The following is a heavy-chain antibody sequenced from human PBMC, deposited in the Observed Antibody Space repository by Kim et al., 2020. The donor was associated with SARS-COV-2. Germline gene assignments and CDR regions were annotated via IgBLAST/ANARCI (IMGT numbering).Heavy chain of an antibody. V-gene: IGHV4-59*13. CDR2: IYYIGST. CDR1: GGSISSYY. D-gene: IGHD3-3*01. J-gene: IGHJ6*02. CDR3: ARGQRITIFGVVREMDV. Sequence: SETLSLTCTVSGGSISSYYWSWIRQPPGKGLEWIGYIYYIGSTNYNPSLKSRVTISVDTSKNQFSLKLSSVTAADTAVYYCARGQRITIFGVVREMDVWGQGTTVTVSS.